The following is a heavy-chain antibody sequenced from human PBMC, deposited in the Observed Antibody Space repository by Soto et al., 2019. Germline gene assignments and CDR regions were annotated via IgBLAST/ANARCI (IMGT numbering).Heavy chain of an antibody. J-gene: IGHJ4*02. D-gene: IGHD3-10*01. Sequence: GGSLRLSCAASGFTFSRYAIHWVRQAPGKGLEWVAVISRDGSNKYYVDSVKGRFTISRDNSKNTLYLQMNSLRDEDTAVYYCARSRNSSVADSFDFWGQGTLVTVSS. CDR2: ISRDGSNK. CDR1: GFTFSRYA. CDR3: ARSRNSSVADSFDF. V-gene: IGHV3-30*04.